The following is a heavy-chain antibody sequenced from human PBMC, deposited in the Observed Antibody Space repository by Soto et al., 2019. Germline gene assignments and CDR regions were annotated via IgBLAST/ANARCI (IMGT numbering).Heavy chain of an antibody. Sequence: QVQLVESGGGVVQPGRSLRLSCAASGFTFSSYAMHWVRQAPGKGLEWVAIISYDGSNKYYADSVKGRFTISRDNSKNTLYLQMNSLRAEDTAVYYCAIDYASIAVAGTGDYWGQGTLVNVSS. CDR2: ISYDGSNK. CDR1: GFTFSSYA. CDR3: AIDYASIAVAGTGDY. J-gene: IGHJ4*02. D-gene: IGHD6-19*01. V-gene: IGHV3-30-3*01.